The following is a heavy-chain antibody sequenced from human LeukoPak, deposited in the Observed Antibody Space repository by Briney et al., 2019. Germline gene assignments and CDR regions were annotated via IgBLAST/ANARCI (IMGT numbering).Heavy chain of an antibody. J-gene: IGHJ6*02. CDR1: GFTFSTYW. V-gene: IGHV3-74*01. CDR3: ARGLYYGMDV. Sequence: GGPRRLSCAASGFTFSTYWMAWGRRVPGKGLVWVSRINNVGSSTTYAGSVKGRFTIPRDNAKNTLYLQMNSLRVEDTAVYYCARGLYYGMDVWGQGTTVTVSS. CDR2: INNVGSST.